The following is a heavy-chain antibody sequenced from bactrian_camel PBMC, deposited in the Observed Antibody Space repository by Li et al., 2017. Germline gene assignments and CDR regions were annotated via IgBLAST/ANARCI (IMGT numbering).Heavy chain of an antibody. D-gene: IGHD7*01. CDR3: AAGDHAGNWCELDDFVH. Sequence: LVESGGGSVQIGGSLTLVCAASWGFDDANAEWGWFRQTAGAQCEMVASISPDGKEYYSDSVKGRFTISQDNAKNTVYLQMTSLKPEDSGVYVCAAGDHAGNWCELDDFVHWGQGTQVTVS. J-gene: IGHJ4*01. CDR1: WGFDDANA. V-gene: IGHV3S53*01. CDR2: ISPDGKE.